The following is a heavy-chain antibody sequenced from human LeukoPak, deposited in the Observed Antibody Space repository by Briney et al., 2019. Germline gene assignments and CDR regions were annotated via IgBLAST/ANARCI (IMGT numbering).Heavy chain of an antibody. CDR1: GYSFTSYW. D-gene: IGHD2-15*01. CDR3: ARGSREYYYYYGMDV. Sequence: GESLKISCKGSGYSFTSYWIGWVRQMPGKGLEWMGIIYPGNSDTRYSPSFQGQVTISADKSISTAYLQWSSLKASDTAMYYCARGSREYYYYYGMDVWGQGTTVTVSS. J-gene: IGHJ6*02. V-gene: IGHV5-51*01. CDR2: IYPGNSDT.